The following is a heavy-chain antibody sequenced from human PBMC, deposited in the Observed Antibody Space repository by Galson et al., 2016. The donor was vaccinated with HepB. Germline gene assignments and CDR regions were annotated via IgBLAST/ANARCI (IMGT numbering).Heavy chain of an antibody. D-gene: IGHD2-21*02. CDR3: ARGCPGGGDCRGGLDY. V-gene: IGHV4-4*02. J-gene: IGHJ4*02. CDR1: GGPISSSRW. CDR2: INHSGGT. Sequence: SETLSLTCAVSGGPISSSRWWSWVRQPPGKGPEWIGEINHSGGTISIPSLKSRVTISLDKSKNQFSLKLSSMTAADTAVYYCARGCPGGGDCRGGLDYWGQGILVTVSS.